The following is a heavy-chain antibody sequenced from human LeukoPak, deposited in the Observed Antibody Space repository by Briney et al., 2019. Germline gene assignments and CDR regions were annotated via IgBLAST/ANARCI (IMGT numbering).Heavy chain of an antibody. CDR3: ARWRPYYGMDV. J-gene: IGHJ6*02. D-gene: IGHD5-12*01. Sequence: ASVTVSCMASGYSFTSYALHWVRQAPGQRLEWMGWSSAGNDDTRYSQDFQGRVTITRVTSASTAYMELSSLRSEDMAVYYCARWRPYYGMDVWGQGTTVTVSS. CDR1: GYSFTSYA. CDR2: SSAGNDDT. V-gene: IGHV1-3*02.